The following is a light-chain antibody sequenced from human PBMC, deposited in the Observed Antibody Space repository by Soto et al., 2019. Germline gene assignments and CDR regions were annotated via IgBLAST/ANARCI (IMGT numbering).Light chain of an antibody. CDR2: EVT. J-gene: IGLJ1*01. CDR3: CSYAGSSTDV. CDR1: SSDVGNYNL. V-gene: IGLV2-23*02. Sequence: QSVLTQPASVSGSPGQSITISCTGTSSDVGNYNLVSWYQHHPGKAPNLMISEVTKRPSGVSNRFSGSKSGNTASLTISGLQAEDEADYYCCSYAGSSTDVFGTGTKLTVL.